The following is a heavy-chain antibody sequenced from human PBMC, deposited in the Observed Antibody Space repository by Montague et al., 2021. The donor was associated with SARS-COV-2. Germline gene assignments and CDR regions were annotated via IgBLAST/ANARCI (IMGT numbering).Heavy chain of an antibody. CDR1: GFSFRNYG. J-gene: IGHJ6*02. D-gene: IGHD3-9*01. Sequence: SLRLSCAASGFSFRNYGMNWVRQAPGKGLEWVVVIWFDGRKKYYADSVEGRFTVSRDNSKNTLYLEMNSLRAEDTGVYYCARARLDILSPGRGMDVWGQGTTVTVSS. CDR2: IWFDGRKK. CDR3: ARARLDILSPGRGMDV. V-gene: IGHV3-33*01.